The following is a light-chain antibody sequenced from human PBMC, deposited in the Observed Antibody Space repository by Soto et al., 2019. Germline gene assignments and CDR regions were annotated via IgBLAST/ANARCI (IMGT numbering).Light chain of an antibody. Sequence: EIVLTQSPATLSLSPGERATLSCRASQSVSRYLAWYQQKPGKAPRLLIYDAYNRATGIPARFSGSGSGTDFTLTISSLEPEDFAVYYCQQRSNWQAFGQGTKVDIK. CDR2: DAY. CDR1: QSVSRY. CDR3: QQRSNWQA. V-gene: IGKV3-11*01. J-gene: IGKJ1*01.